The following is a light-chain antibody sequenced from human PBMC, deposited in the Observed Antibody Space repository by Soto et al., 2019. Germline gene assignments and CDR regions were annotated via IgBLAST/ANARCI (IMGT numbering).Light chain of an antibody. J-gene: IGLJ2*01. CDR3: SSYTRSSTLDVV. CDR1: SSDVGGYNY. CDR2: DVS. V-gene: IGLV2-14*01. Sequence: QSALTQPASVSGSPGQSITISCTGTSSDVGGYNYVSWYQQHPGKAPKLIIYDVSNRPSGVSNRFSGSKSGNTASLTISGLPAEDEADYYCSSYTRSSTLDVVFGGGTKLTVL.